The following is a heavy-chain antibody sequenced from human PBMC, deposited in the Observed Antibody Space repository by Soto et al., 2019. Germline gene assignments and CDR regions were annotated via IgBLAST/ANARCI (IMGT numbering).Heavy chain of an antibody. CDR1: GASLGGFH. CDR3: ARHRGTYHPPNWFAP. CDR2: FNYSGST. J-gene: IGHJ5*02. Sequence: ETLCLTWAIYGASLGGFHWTWLRKALCNWLLWIVIFNYSGSTSYNPSLKILFTISVYTSKNQSSLMLSSVTAAVTAVYCCARHRGTYHPPNWFAPSAQRTLVTVSS. D-gene: IGHD1-1*01. V-gene: IGHV4-34*01.